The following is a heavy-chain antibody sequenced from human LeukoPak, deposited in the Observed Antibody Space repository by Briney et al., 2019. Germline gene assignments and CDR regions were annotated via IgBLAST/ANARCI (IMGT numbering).Heavy chain of an antibody. CDR2: ISSSSSYI. J-gene: IGHJ1*01. CDR3: ARGWGSSAEYFQH. Sequence: PGGSLRLSCAASGFTFSSYSMNRVRQAPGKGLEWVSSISSSSSYIYYADSVKGRFTISRDNAKNSLYLQMNSLRAEDTAVYYCARGWGSSAEYFQHWGQGTLVTVSS. CDR1: GFTFSSYS. V-gene: IGHV3-21*01. D-gene: IGHD7-27*01.